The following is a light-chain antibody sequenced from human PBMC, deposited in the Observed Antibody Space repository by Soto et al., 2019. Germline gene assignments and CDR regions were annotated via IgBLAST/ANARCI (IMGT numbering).Light chain of an antibody. V-gene: IGKV3-20*01. CDR3: QQFGTSPYT. Sequence: IVLTQSPGTLSLSPGERATLSCRASQSVSNNFLAWYQYKPGQAPRLVIYGTSSRFTGIPDRFSGSGSGTDFTLTIRRLEPADSAVDYCQQFGTSPYTFGQGTKLEIK. CDR1: QSVSNNF. CDR2: GTS. J-gene: IGKJ2*01.